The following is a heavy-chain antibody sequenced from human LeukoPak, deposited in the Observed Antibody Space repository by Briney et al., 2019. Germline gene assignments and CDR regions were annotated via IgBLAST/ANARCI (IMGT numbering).Heavy chain of an antibody. CDR1: GFTFSSYS. V-gene: IGHV3-48*04. D-gene: IGHD1-26*01. CDR2: ISSSSSTI. Sequence: TGGSLRLSCAASGFTFSSYSMNWVRQAPGKGLEWVSYISSSSSTIYYADSVKGRFTISRDNAKNSLYLQMNSLRAEDTAVYYCARDWRTGIVGATIYYFDYWGQGTLVTVSS. CDR3: ARDWRTGIVGATIYYFDY. J-gene: IGHJ4*02.